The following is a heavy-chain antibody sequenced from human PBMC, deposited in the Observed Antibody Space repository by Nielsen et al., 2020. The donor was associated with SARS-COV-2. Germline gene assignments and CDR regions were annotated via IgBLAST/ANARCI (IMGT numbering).Heavy chain of an antibody. Sequence: GESLKISCAASGFTFSSYAMHWVRQAPGKGLEWVAVISYDGSNKYCADSVKGRFTISRDNSKNTLYLQMNSLRAEDTAVYYCARDGGYCSGGSCYGVLDYWGQGTLVTVSS. CDR2: ISYDGSNK. CDR3: ARDGGYCSGGSCYGVLDY. D-gene: IGHD2-15*01. V-gene: IGHV3-30-3*01. J-gene: IGHJ4*02. CDR1: GFTFSSYA.